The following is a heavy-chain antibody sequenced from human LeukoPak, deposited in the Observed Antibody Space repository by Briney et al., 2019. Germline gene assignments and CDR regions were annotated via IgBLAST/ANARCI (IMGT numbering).Heavy chain of an antibody. CDR2: ISSSSSTT. CDR1: GFTFSTYN. Sequence: PGGSLRLSCAASGFTFSTYNMNWVRQASGKGLEWVSKISSSSSTTYYADSVKGRFTISRDNAKNSLYLQMNSLRAEDTAVYYCVREEYYYDSSGYYYLRAFDIWGQGTLVTVSS. CDR3: VREEYYYDSSGYYYLRAFDI. J-gene: IGHJ3*02. D-gene: IGHD3-22*01. V-gene: IGHV3-48*04.